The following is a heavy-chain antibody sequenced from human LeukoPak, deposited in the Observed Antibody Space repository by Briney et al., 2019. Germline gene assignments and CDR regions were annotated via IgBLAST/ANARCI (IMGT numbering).Heavy chain of an antibody. CDR3: VQQLGYCSGGSCYFTS. J-gene: IGHJ5*02. CDR2: INNDGDNT. Sequence: LTGGSLRLSCAASGFTFRTYAMSWVRQIPGEGLEWVSAINNDGDNTYYADSVKGRFSVSRDNSKNTLHLQMNSLRAEDTARYYCVQQLGYCSGGSCYFTSWGQGTLVTVSS. D-gene: IGHD2-15*01. V-gene: IGHV3-23*01. CDR1: GFTFRTYA.